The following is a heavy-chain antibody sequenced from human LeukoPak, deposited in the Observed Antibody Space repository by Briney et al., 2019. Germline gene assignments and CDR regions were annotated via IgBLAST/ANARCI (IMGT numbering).Heavy chain of an antibody. Sequence: ASVKVSCKAPGYTFTGYYMHWVRQAPGQGLEWMGWINPNSGGTNYAQKFQGRVTMTRDTSITTAYMELSRLSSDDTAVYYCARETVGTAMVDNWGQGTLVTVSS. D-gene: IGHD5-18*01. CDR2: INPNSGGT. J-gene: IGHJ4*02. CDR3: ARETVGTAMVDN. CDR1: GYTFTGYY. V-gene: IGHV1-2*02.